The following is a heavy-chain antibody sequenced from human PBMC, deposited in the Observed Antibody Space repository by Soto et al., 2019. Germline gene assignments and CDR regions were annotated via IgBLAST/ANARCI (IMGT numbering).Heavy chain of an antibody. CDR1: GGSISSYY. Sequence: QVQLQESGPGLVKPSETLSLTCTVSGGSISSYYWSWIRQPPGKGLEWIGYIYYSWSTNYYPSLKSRLTISVDKSKNQSSQKLSSVTAADTAVYYCAGRGIGYRARSYYYYMDVWGKGTPVTVSS. D-gene: IGHD5-12*01. CDR2: IYYSWST. V-gene: IGHV4-59*08. CDR3: AGRGIGYRARSYYYYMDV. J-gene: IGHJ6*03.